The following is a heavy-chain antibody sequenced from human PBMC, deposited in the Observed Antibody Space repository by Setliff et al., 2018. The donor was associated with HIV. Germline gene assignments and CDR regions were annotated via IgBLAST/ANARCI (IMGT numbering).Heavy chain of an antibody. V-gene: IGHV3-15*01. J-gene: IGHJ6*02. CDR2: IKSKTDGGTT. CDR3: TTGGPSNSIGDYYHYGLDV. Sequence: TGGSLRLSCAASGFTFSNAWMSWVRQAPGKGLEWVGRIKSKTDGGTTDYAAPVKGRFTISRDDSMNSLYLQMNSLETEDTAIYYCTTGGPSNSIGDYYHYGLDVWGQGTAVTVSS. CDR1: GFTFSNAW. D-gene: IGHD4-4*01.